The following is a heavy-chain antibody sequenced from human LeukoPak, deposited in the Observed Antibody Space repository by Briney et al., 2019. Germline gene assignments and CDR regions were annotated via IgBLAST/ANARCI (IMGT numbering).Heavy chain of an antibody. J-gene: IGHJ4*02. V-gene: IGHV3-23*01. D-gene: IGHD4-17*01. Sequence: PGGSLRLSCAASGFTFSSYAMSWVRQAPGKGLEWVSAISGSGGSTYYADSVKGRFTISRDNSKNTLYPQMNSLRAEDTAVYYCAKAASAFYAVTRRGPISLSYWGREPWSPSPQ. CDR2: ISGSGGST. CDR1: GFTFSSYA. CDR3: AKAASAFYAVTRRGPISLSY.